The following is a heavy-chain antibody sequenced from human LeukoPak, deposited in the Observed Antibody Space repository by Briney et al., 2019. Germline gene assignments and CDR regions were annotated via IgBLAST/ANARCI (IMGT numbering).Heavy chain of an antibody. D-gene: IGHD5-24*01. J-gene: IGHJ4*02. V-gene: IGHV4-38-2*02. CDR3: AWGYRSYFDY. CDR1: GYSISSGYY. Sequence: SETLSLTCTVSGYSISSGYYWGWIRQPPGKGLEWIGSIYHSGSPYYNPSLKSRVTISVDTSKNQFSLKLSSVTAADTAVYYCAWGYRSYFDYWGQGTLVTVSS. CDR2: IYHSGSP.